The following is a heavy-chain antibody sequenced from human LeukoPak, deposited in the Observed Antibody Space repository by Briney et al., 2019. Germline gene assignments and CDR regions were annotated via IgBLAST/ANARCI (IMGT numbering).Heavy chain of an antibody. CDR3: ARGRSSMEY. Sequence: GGSLRLSCAASRFTFGTYWMTWVRQAPGKGLEWVANIKEDGSEKYYVDSVKGRFTTSRDNAKNSLYLQMNSLRAEDTAVYYCARGRSSMEYWGRGTLVTVSS. J-gene: IGHJ4*01. CDR2: IKEDGSEK. CDR1: RFTFGTYW. D-gene: IGHD6-6*01. V-gene: IGHV3-7*03.